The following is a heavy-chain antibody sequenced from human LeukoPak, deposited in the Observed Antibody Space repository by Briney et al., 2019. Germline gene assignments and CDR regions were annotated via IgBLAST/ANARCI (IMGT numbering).Heavy chain of an antibody. J-gene: IGHJ4*02. CDR1: GYTFTGYY. D-gene: IGHD5-12*01. Sequence: ASVKVSCKASGYTFTGYYMHWVRQAPGQGLEWMGRINPNSGGTNYAQKFQGRVTMTRDTSISTAYMELSRLRSGDTAVYYCTRDRGYDYFFDYWGQGTLVTVSS. V-gene: IGHV1-2*06. CDR3: TRDRGYDYFFDY. CDR2: INPNSGGT.